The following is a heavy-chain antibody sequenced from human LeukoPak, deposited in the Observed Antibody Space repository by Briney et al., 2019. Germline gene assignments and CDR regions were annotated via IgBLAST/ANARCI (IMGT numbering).Heavy chain of an antibody. Sequence: SETLSLTCAVYGGSFSGYYWSWLRQPPGKGLEWIGEINHSGSTNYNPSLKSRVTISVDTSKNQFSLKLSSVTAADTAVYYCAREVATMMRYYYYGMDVWGQGTTVTVSS. CDR2: INHSGST. CDR1: GGSFSGYY. V-gene: IGHV4-34*01. D-gene: IGHD5-12*01. CDR3: AREVATMMRYYYYGMDV. J-gene: IGHJ6*02.